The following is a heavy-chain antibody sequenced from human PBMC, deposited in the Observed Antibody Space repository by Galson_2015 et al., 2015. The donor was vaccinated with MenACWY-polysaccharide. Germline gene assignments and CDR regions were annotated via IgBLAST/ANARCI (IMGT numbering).Heavy chain of an antibody. J-gene: IGHJ3*02. CDR1: GGTFSSYA. Sequence: VKVSCKASGGTFSSYAISWVRQAPGQGLEWMGGIIPIFGTANYAQKFQGRVTITADESTSTAYMELSSLRSEDTAVYYCARVRWFGESDAFDIWGQGTMVTVSS. V-gene: IGHV1-69*13. D-gene: IGHD3-10*01. CDR2: IIPIFGTA. CDR3: ARVRWFGESDAFDI.